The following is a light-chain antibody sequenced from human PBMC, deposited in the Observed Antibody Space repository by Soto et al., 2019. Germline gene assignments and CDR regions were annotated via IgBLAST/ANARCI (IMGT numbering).Light chain of an antibody. CDR2: GTS. CDR1: QSVSSSY. V-gene: IGKV3-20*01. CDR3: QQYNNWPKIT. Sequence: EIVLTQSPGTLSLSPGERATLSCRASQSVSSSYLAWYQQKPGQAPRLLIYGTSSRATGIPERFSGSGSGTEFTLTISSLQSEDFALYYCQQYNNWPKITFGQGTRLEIK. J-gene: IGKJ5*01.